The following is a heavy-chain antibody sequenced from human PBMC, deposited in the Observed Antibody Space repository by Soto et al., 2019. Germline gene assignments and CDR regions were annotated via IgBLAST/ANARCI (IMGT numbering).Heavy chain of an antibody. V-gene: IGHV3-11*05. CDR3: ARVYLLGNYYYYYGMDV. CDR2: LSSRSIHT. J-gene: IGHJ6*02. Sequence: NPGGSLRLSCAASGFTFSDHYMSWIRQAPGKGLEWVSYLSSRSIHTNCADSVKGRCTISRDNAKNSLYLQINSLRAEDTAVYYCARVYLLGNYYYYYGMDVWGQGTTVTVSS. CDR1: GFTFSDHY. D-gene: IGHD1-26*01.